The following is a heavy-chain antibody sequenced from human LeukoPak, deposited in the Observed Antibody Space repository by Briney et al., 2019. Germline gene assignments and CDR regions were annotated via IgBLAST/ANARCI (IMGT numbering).Heavy chain of an antibody. CDR2: IIPIFGTA. J-gene: IGHJ6*03. V-gene: IGHV1-69*05. CDR3: HVDLDSSGYYYEGARGYYYMDV. CDR1: GGTFSSYA. D-gene: IGHD3-22*01. Sequence: SSVKVSCKASGGTFSSYAISWVRQAPGQGLEWMGGIIPIFGTANYAQKFQGRVTITTDESTSTAYMELSSLRSEDTAVYYCHVDLDSSGYYYEGARGYYYMDVWGTGTTVTVSS.